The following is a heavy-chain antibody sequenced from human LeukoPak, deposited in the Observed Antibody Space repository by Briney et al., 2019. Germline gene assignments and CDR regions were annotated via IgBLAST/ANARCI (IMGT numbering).Heavy chain of an antibody. CDR2: IYPGDSDT. CDR3: ARPNYCSGGSCSFDY. D-gene: IGHD2-15*01. Sequence: GESLEISCKGSGYSFTSYWIGWVRQMPGKGLEWMGIIYPGDSDTRYSPSFQGQVTISADKSISTAYLQWSSLKASDTAMYYCARPNYCSGGSCSFDYWGQGTLVTVSS. V-gene: IGHV5-51*01. CDR1: GYSFTSYW. J-gene: IGHJ4*02.